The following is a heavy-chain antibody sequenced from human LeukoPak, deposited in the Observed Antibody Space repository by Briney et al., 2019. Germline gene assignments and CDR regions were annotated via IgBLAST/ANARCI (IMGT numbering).Heavy chain of an antibody. J-gene: IGHJ4*02. D-gene: IGHD6-19*01. Sequence: PGMSLRLSCAASGFPFDDYAMYWVRQVSGKGLEWVSCIKWSSDTRAYADSVKGRFTISRDNAKNFLYLQMNSLRAEDTALYYCAKGMYSSGYDYFDFWGQGTLVTVPS. CDR1: GFPFDDYA. CDR3: AKGMYSSGYDYFDF. V-gene: IGHV3-9*01. CDR2: IKWSSDTR.